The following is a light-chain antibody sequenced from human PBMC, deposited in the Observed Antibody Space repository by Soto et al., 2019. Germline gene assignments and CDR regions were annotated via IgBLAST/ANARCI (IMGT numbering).Light chain of an antibody. CDR2: DVS. J-gene: IGLJ2*01. Sequence: QSALTQPASVSGSPGQSITISCTGTSSDVGGHNYVSWYQQYPGKAPKLMIYDVSSRPSGISNRFSGSKSGNTASLTISGLQAEDEADYYCSSYTSGSSVVFGGGTKLTVL. V-gene: IGLV2-14*01. CDR3: SSYTSGSSVV. CDR1: SSDVGGHNY.